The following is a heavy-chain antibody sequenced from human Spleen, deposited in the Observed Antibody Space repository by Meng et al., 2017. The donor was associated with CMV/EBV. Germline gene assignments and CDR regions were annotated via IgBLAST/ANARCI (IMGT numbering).Heavy chain of an antibody. CDR1: GGSISTYAYY. CDR2: IYYSDST. CDR3: AREGGWLQTPYFDF. Sequence: GGSISTYAYYWTWIRQHPGKGLEWIGYIYYSDSTHYNPSLKTRVTISVDTSKNQISLKLNSVTAADTAVYYCAREGGWLQTPYFDFWGQGTLVTVSS. D-gene: IGHD5-24*01. J-gene: IGHJ4*02. V-gene: IGHV4-31*02.